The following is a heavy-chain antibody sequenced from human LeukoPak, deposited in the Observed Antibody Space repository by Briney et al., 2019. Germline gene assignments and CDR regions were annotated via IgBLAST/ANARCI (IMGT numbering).Heavy chain of an antibody. D-gene: IGHD5-24*01. CDR2: IYSDGMT. CDR1: GFSVSDNY. CDR3: ARDSPINFSRAFDV. J-gene: IGHJ3*01. Sequence: GGSLRLSCAASGFSVSDNYINWVRQAPGKGLEWVSIIYSDGMTYYGDSVKGRFTISRDNSKNTLYPQMNSLRTEDTAVYYCARDSPINFSRAFDVWGHGTMVTVSS. V-gene: IGHV3-66*02.